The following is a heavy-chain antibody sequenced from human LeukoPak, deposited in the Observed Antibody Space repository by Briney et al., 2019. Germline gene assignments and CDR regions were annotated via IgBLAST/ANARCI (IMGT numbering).Heavy chain of an antibody. CDR2: MNPNSGNT. D-gene: IGHD6-13*01. CDR3: ARGPRAAADDY. CDR1: GYTFTTYD. Sequence: ASVKVSCKTSGYTFTTYDINWVRQATGQGLEWMGWMNPNSGNTGYAQKFQGRVTMTRNTSISTAYMELSSLRSEDTAVYYCARGPRAAADDYWGQGTLVTVSS. V-gene: IGHV1-8*01. J-gene: IGHJ4*02.